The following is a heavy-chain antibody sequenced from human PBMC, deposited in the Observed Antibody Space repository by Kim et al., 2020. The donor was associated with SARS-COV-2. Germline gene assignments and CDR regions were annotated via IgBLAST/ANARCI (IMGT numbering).Heavy chain of an antibody. J-gene: IGHJ3*02. CDR3: VKYPYYDILTGYRDGAFDI. V-gene: IGHV3-64D*06. Sequence: GGSLRLSCSASGFTFSSYAMHWVRQAPGKGLEYVSAISSNGGSTYYADSVKGRFTISRDNSKNTLYLQMSSLRAEDTAVYYCVKYPYYDILTGYRDGAFDIWGQGTMVTVSS. D-gene: IGHD3-9*01. CDR1: GFTFSSYA. CDR2: ISSNGGST.